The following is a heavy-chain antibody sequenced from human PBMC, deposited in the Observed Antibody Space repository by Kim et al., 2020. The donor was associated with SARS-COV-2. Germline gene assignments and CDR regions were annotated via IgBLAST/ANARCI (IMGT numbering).Heavy chain of an antibody. V-gene: IGHV3-30*18. D-gene: IGHD1-26*01. CDR2: ISYDGTIK. CDR3: AKDLAVGATPFDAFDV. J-gene: IGHJ3*01. CDR1: GFTFSSYG. Sequence: GGSLRLSCAASGFTFSSYGMHWVRQAPGKGLEWVALISYDGTIKYYADSVKGRFTISRDNSKNTLFLQMNSLRPEDTAVYYCAKDLAVGATPFDAFDVWGQGTMVTVSS.